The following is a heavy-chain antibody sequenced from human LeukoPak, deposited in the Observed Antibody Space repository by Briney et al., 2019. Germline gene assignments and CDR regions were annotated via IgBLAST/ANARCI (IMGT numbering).Heavy chain of an antibody. D-gene: IGHD1-26*01. V-gene: IGHV3-21*01. Sequence: PGGSLRLSCAASGFTFSSNSMNWVRQAPGKGLEWVSAISGSGGSTYYADSVKGRFTISRDNAKNSLYLQMNSLRAEDTAVYYCARDREWELPGYWGQGTLVTVSS. CDR3: ARDREWELPGY. CDR1: GFTFSSNS. CDR2: ISGSGGST. J-gene: IGHJ4*02.